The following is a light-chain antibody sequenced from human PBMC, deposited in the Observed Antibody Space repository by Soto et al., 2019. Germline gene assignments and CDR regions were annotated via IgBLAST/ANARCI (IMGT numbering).Light chain of an antibody. V-gene: IGKV3-20*01. J-gene: IGKJ1*01. Sequence: EIVLTQSPDTLSLSPGERATLSCRASESVSSSYLAWYQQKPGQAPRLLIYGASTRATGIPDRFSGSGSGTDFTLIISRLQPEDFAVYYCQQFGGSPRTFGQGTNVEIK. CDR3: QQFGGSPRT. CDR2: GAS. CDR1: ESVSSSY.